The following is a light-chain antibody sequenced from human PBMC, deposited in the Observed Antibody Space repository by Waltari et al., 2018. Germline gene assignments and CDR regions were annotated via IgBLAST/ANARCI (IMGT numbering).Light chain of an antibody. Sequence: SALTQHASLSESPGQSSTISCTGPTSDDGRDYYGSWYQQHPDKAPKLMIYDVTNRPSGVSNRFSGSKSGNTASLTISGLQAEDEADYYCSSFTSSSTWVFGGGTKLTVL. CDR1: TSDDGRDYY. V-gene: IGLV2-14*03. CDR2: DVT. J-gene: IGLJ3*02. CDR3: SSFTSSSTWV.